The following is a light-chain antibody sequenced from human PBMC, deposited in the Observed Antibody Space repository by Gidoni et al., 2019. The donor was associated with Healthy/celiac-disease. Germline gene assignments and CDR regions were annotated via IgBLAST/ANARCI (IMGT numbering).Light chain of an antibody. CDR1: QGIRND. J-gene: IGKJ1*01. CDR2: AAS. Sequence: AIQLTQSPSSLSASVGARVTITCRASQGIRNDLGWYQQKPGKAPKLLIYAASSLQSGVPSRFSGSGSGTDFTLTISSLQPEDFATYYCLQDDNYPRTFGQGTKVEIK. V-gene: IGKV1-6*01. CDR3: LQDDNYPRT.